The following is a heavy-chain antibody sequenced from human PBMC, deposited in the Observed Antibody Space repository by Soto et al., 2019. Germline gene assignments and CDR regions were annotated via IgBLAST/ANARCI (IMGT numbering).Heavy chain of an antibody. CDR1: GFTFSSYA. Sequence: QVQLVESGGGVVQPGRSLRLSCAASGFTFSSYAMHWVRQAPGKGLEWVAVISYDGSNKYYADSVKGRFTISRDNSKNTLYLQMNSLRAEDTAVYYCARGTMIGSTEDVWGQGTTVTVSS. D-gene: IGHD3-22*01. J-gene: IGHJ6*02. CDR2: ISYDGSNK. CDR3: ARGTMIGSTEDV. V-gene: IGHV3-30-3*01.